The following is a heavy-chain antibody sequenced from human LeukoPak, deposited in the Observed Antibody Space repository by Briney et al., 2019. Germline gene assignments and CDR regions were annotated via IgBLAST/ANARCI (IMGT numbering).Heavy chain of an antibody. D-gene: IGHD2-15*01. CDR3: AKQLGYCSDGSCYFPY. CDR1: GFTFSSYA. J-gene: IGHJ4*02. CDR2: ISNNGGYT. Sequence: PGGFLRLSCAASGFTFSSYAMSWVRQAPGKGLEWVSAISNNGGYTYYADSVQGRFTISRDNSKSTLCLQMNSLRAEDTAVYYCAKQLGYCSDGSCYFPYWGQGTLVTVSS. V-gene: IGHV3-23*01.